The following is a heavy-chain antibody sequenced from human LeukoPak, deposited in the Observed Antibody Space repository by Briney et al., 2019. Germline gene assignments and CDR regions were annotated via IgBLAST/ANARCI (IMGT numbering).Heavy chain of an antibody. D-gene: IGHD5-18*01. J-gene: IGHJ4*02. Sequence: PSETLSLTCTVSGGSISNYYWTWIRQPPGKGLEWIAYVYYSGSTNYNPSLKSRVSISVATSKNQFSLKLRSVTAADTAVYYCPGGSVWLAFDSWGQGTLLTVSS. V-gene: IGHV4-59*12. CDR1: GGSISNYY. CDR2: VYYSGST. CDR3: PGGSVWLAFDS.